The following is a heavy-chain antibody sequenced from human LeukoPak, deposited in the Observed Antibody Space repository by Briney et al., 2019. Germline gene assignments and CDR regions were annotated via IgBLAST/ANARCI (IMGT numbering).Heavy chain of an antibody. Sequence: SETLSLTCTVSGGSISSGGYYWSWIRQHPGTGLEWIGHIYYSGSTYYNPSLKSRVTISVDTSKNQFSLKLSSVTAADTAVYYCATQAHLYCGGDCYSDYFDYWGQGTLVTVSS. D-gene: IGHD2-21*02. V-gene: IGHV4-31*03. CDR1: GGSISSGGYY. CDR3: ATQAHLYCGGDCYSDYFDY. CDR2: IYYSGST. J-gene: IGHJ4*02.